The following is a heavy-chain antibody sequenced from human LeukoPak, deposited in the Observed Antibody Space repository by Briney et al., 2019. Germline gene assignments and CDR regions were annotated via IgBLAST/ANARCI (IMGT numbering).Heavy chain of an antibody. J-gene: IGHJ4*02. CDR1: GFTFSSYA. V-gene: IGHV3-23*01. CDR2: ISGSGGST. Sequence: GGSLRLSCAASGFTFSSYAMSWVRQAPGKGLEWVSAISGSGGSTYYADPVKGRFTISRDNSKNTLYLQMNSLRAEDTAVYYCAKVHVYYYDSSGYPPLDYWGQGTLVTVSS. D-gene: IGHD3-22*01. CDR3: AKVHVYYYDSSGYPPLDY.